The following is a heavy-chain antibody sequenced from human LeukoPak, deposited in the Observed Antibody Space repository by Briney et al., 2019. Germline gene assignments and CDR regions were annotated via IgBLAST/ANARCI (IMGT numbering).Heavy chain of an antibody. CDR2: MNPNSGNT. CDR1: GYTLTSYD. V-gene: IGHV1-8*03. D-gene: IGHD6-19*01. CDR3: ARGILDSSGWYRRSQNWFDP. J-gene: IGHJ5*02. Sequence: ASVKVSCKASGYTLTSYDTNWVRQATGQGLEWMGWMNPNSGNTGYAQKFQGRVTITRNTSISTAYMELSSLRSEDTAVYYCARGILDSSGWYRRSQNWFDPWGQGTLVTVSS.